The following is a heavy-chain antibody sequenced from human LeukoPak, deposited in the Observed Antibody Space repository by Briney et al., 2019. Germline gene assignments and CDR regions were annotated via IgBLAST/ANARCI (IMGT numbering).Heavy chain of an antibody. CDR1: GFTFSSFG. CDR2: ISYDGSYK. D-gene: IGHD3-22*01. CDR3: AKRLGYYDSSESYFDQ. J-gene: IGHJ4*02. Sequence: GGSLRLSCAASGFTFSSFGMHWVRQAPGKGLEWVAVISYDGSYKNYVDSVKGRFTISRDISKNTLYLQMNSLRAEDTAVYYCAKRLGYYDSSESYFDQWGQGTLVTVSS. V-gene: IGHV3-30*18.